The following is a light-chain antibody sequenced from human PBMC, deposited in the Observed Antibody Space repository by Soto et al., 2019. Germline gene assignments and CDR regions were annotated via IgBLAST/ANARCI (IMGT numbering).Light chain of an antibody. J-gene: IGKJ1*01. CDR3: LQDINYPWT. Sequence: SQLTQSQSFLSASLGDRFTITFRASQGISSYLAWYQQKPGKAPKLLIYAASTLQSGVPPRFSGSGSGTDFTLAISSLQPEDSATYYCLQDINYPWTFGQGTNVDIK. CDR1: QGISSY. CDR2: AAS. V-gene: IGKV1-9*01.